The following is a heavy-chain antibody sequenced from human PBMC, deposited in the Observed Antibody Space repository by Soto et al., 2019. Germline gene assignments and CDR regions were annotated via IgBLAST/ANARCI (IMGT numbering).Heavy chain of an antibody. Sequence: SETLSLTCDVYGGSFSGHFWGWIRQSPERGLEWIGEIGHTGATNYKASLQSRVIISLDTSKNQFSLRLSSVTAADTAVYFCARETYHYDSDAHKNTLIFDSWGQGTLVTVSS. CDR3: ARETYHYDSDAHKNTLIFDS. V-gene: IGHV4-34*01. CDR2: IGHTGAT. CDR1: GGSFSGHF. J-gene: IGHJ4*02. D-gene: IGHD3-22*01.